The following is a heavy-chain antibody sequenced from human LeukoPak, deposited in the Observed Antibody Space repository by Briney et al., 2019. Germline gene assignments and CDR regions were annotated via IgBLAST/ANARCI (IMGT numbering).Heavy chain of an antibody. CDR1: GFSISSTFY. D-gene: IGHD3-16*02. J-gene: IGHJ5*02. Sequence: SETLSLTCTVSGFSISSTFYWVWIRQPPGKGLEWIGSIYHSGNNYYNPSLKNRVTISVDTSKNQFSLKLSSVTAADTAVYYCARTVDDYDYVWGSYRYNWFDPWGQGTLVTVSS. V-gene: IGHV4-38-2*02. CDR2: IYHSGNN. CDR3: ARTVDDYDYVWGSYRYNWFDP.